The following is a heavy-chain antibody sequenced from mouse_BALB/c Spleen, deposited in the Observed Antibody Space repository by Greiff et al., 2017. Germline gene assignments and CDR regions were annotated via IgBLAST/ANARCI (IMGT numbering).Heavy chain of an antibody. J-gene: IGHJ1*01. CDR2: IRNKANGYTT. CDR3: ARDSYVGYFDV. Sequence: EVKLMESGGGLVQPGGSLRLSCATSGFTFTDYYMSWVRQPPGKALEWLGFIRNKANGYTTEYSASVKGRFTISRDNSQSILYLQMNTLRAEDSATYYCARDSYVGYFDVWGAGTTVTVSS. D-gene: IGHD6-5*01. V-gene: IGHV7-3*02. CDR1: GFTFTDYY.